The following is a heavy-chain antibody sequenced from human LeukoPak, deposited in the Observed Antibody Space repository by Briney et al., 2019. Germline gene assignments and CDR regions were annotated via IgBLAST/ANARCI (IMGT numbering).Heavy chain of an antibody. CDR3: AKAPMATITSVYFQH. CDR2: ISWNSGSI. CDR1: GFTFDDHA. V-gene: IGHV3-9*03. D-gene: IGHD5-24*01. J-gene: IGHJ1*01. Sequence: GRSLRLSCAASGFTFDDHAMHWVRQAPGKGLEWVSGISWNSGSIGYADSVKGRFTISRDNAKNSLYLQMNSLRAEDMALYYCAKAPMATITSVYFQHWGQGTLVTVSS.